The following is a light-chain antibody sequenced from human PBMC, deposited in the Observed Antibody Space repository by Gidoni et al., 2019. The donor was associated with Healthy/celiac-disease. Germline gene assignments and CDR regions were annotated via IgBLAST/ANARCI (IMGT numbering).Light chain of an antibody. Sequence: SYELTQPPSVSVSPGQTASITGSRDKLGDKYACWYQQKPGQSPVLVIYQDSKRPSGIPERVSGSNSGNTATLTISGTQAMDEADYYCQAWDSSTAVFGTGTKVTVL. CDR1: KLGDKY. V-gene: IGLV3-1*01. CDR3: QAWDSSTAV. J-gene: IGLJ1*01. CDR2: QDS.